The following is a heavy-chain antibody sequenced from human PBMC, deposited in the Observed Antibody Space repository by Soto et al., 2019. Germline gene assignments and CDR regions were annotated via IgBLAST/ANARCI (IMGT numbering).Heavy chain of an antibody. V-gene: IGHV3-23*01. CDR1: GFTFINYA. D-gene: IGHD3-10*01. Sequence: EVQLLESGGGLVQRGESLRLSCAASGFTFINYAMSWVRQAPGKGLEWVSAISGSGHNTYYTESLKGRFTISRDNSKNTLYLQMSSLRAEDSAIYYCARGSKDSYPGSRIFDFWGRGTLVTVSS. CDR2: ISGSGHNT. J-gene: IGHJ4*02. CDR3: ARGSKDSYPGSRIFDF.